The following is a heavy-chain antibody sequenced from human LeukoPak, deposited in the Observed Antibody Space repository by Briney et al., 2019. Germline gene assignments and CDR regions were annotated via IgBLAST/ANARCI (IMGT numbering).Heavy chain of an antibody. CDR1: GFTFSDNY. CDR2: TRNKANSYTT. Sequence: GGSLRLSCAASGFTFSDNYMDWVRQAPGKGLEWVGRTRNKANSYTTEYAASVKGRFTISRDDSKNSLYLQMNSLKTEDTAVYYCARVGAKYYLDYWGQGTLVTVSS. J-gene: IGHJ4*02. V-gene: IGHV3-72*01. CDR3: ARVGAKYYLDY. D-gene: IGHD1-26*01.